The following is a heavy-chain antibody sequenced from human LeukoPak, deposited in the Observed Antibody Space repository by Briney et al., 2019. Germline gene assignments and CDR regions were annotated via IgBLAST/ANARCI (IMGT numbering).Heavy chain of an antibody. D-gene: IGHD2-21*02. J-gene: IGHJ2*01. CDR2: IYTSGST. CDR1: GGSISSGSYY. V-gene: IGHV4-61*02. Sequence: SQTLSLTCTVSGGSISSGSYYWSWIRQPAGKGLEWIGRIYTSGSTNYNPSLKSRVTISVDTSKNQFSLKLSSVTAADTAVYYCARGLPYCGGDCGVEGYFDLWGRGTLVTVSS. CDR3: ARGLPYCGGDCGVEGYFDL.